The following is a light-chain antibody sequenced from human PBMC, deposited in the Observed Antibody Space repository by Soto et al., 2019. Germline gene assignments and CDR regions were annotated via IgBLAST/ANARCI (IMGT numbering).Light chain of an antibody. J-gene: IGLJ1*01. CDR3: SSYAGSNNEV. Sequence: QSVLPQPPSASGSPGQSVTISCTGTSSDVGGYTYVSWYQQHPGKPPKLMIYEVSKRPSGVPARFSGSKSGNTASLPVSGLQAEDEADYYCSSYAGSNNEVFGTGTKLTVL. CDR1: SSDVGGYTY. CDR2: EVS. V-gene: IGLV2-8*01.